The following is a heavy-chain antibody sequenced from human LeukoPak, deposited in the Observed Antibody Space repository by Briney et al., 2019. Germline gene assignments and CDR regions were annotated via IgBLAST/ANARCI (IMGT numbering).Heavy chain of an antibody. CDR3: ARSSYSSSSSV. D-gene: IGHD6-6*01. CDR2: INSDGSEG. J-gene: IGHJ3*01. V-gene: IGHV3-7*03. CDR1: GFTFSGFW. Sequence: TGGSLTLSCAVSGFTFSGFWMSWSRQAPGKGLEWVASINSDGSEGYYADVVKGRFTISRDNAKNSLYLQINSLRAEDTAVYYCARSSYSSSSSVWGQGTMVTVSS.